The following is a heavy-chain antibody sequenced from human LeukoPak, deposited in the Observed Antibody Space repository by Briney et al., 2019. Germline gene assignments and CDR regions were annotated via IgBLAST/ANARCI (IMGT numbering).Heavy chain of an antibody. Sequence: GGSLRLSCAASGFTFSSYSMNWVRQAPGKGLEWVANIKQDGSEKYYVDSVKGRFTISRDNAKNSLYLQMNSLRAEDTAVYYCARVDPNLTYYYYMDVWGKGTTVTVSS. D-gene: IGHD2-8*01. V-gene: IGHV3-7*01. J-gene: IGHJ6*03. CDR2: IKQDGSEK. CDR1: GFTFSSYS. CDR3: ARVDPNLTYYYYMDV.